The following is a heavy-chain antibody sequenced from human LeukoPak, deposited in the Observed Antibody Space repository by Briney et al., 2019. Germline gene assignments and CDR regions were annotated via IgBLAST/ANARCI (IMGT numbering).Heavy chain of an antibody. V-gene: IGHV4-34*01. D-gene: IGHD2-15*01. CDR3: ARGNAYKLLLRPQSNWFDP. CDR1: GGSFSGYY. CDR2: INHSGST. Sequence: PSETLSLTCAVYGGSFSGYYWSWIRQPPGKGLEWIGEINHSGSTNYNPSLKSRVTISVDTSKNQFSLKLSSVTAADTAVYYCARGNAYKLLLRPQSNWFDPWGQGTLVTVSS. J-gene: IGHJ5*02.